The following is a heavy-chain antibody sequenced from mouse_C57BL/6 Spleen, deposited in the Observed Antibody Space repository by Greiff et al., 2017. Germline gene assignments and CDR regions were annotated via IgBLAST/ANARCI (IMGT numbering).Heavy chain of an antibody. V-gene: IGHV1-62-2*01. D-gene: IGHD1-1*01. CDR3: ARHGGAYWNVFDY. Sequence: VQGVESGAELVKPGASVKLSCKASGYTFTEYTIHWVKQRSGQGLEWIGWFYPGSGSLKNNEKFKDKAILTADKSSSTVYMELSRLTSEDSAVYFCARHGGAYWNVFDYWGQGTTLTVSS. CDR1: GYTFTEYT. CDR2: FYPGSGSL. J-gene: IGHJ2*01.